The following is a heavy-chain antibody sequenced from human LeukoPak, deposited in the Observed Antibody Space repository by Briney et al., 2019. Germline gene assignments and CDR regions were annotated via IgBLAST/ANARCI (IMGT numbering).Heavy chain of an antibody. Sequence: GSLRLSCAASGFTFSNYAMTWVRQAPGKGLEWVSAISGSGGSTYYADSVKGRFAISRDNSKNTLYLQMNSLRAEDTAVYYCAKKIWGATSLPDAFDIWGQGTMVTVSS. V-gene: IGHV3-23*01. CDR2: ISGSGGST. J-gene: IGHJ3*02. CDR1: GFTFSNYA. CDR3: AKKIWGATSLPDAFDI. D-gene: IGHD1-26*01.